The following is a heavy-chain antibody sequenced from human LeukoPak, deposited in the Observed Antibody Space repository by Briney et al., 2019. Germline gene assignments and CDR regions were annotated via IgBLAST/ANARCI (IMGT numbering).Heavy chain of an antibody. D-gene: IGHD5-24*01. J-gene: IGHJ4*02. CDR2: IYWDDDK. CDR1: GFSLNTSGVG. Sequence: SGPTLVKPTQTLTLTCTFSGFSLNTSGVGVGWIRQPPGKALEWLALIYWDDDKRYSPSLKSRLTITKDTSKNQVVLTMTNMDPVDTATYYCGHVSVEMATIAFDYWGQGTLVTVSS. V-gene: IGHV2-5*02. CDR3: GHVSVEMATIAFDY.